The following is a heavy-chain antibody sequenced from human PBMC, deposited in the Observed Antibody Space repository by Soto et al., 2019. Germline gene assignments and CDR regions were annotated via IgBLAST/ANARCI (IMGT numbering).Heavy chain of an antibody. J-gene: IGHJ4*02. V-gene: IGHV4-38-2*02. CDR2: IYHSGST. CDR1: ISSGYY. CDR3: ARVTRQLDFDY. Sequence: ISSGYYWGWIRQPPGKGLEWIGSIYHSGSTYYNPSLKSRVTISVDTSKNQFSLKLSSVTAADTAVYYCARVTRQLDFDYWGQGTLVTVSS. D-gene: IGHD6-13*01.